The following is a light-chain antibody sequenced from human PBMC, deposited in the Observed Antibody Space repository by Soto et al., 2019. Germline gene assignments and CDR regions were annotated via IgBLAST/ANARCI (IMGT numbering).Light chain of an antibody. CDR3: SSYATGGSYV. CDR1: SSDVGGYNS. CDR2: DVS. Sequence: QSVLXQPASASGSHGQSIAISCTGTSSDVGGYNSVSWYQQHPGKAPKLLIYDVSNRPSGVSNRFPGSKSGNTASLTISGLQAEDEADYYCSSYATGGSYVFGTGTKVTV. J-gene: IGLJ1*01. V-gene: IGLV2-14*01.